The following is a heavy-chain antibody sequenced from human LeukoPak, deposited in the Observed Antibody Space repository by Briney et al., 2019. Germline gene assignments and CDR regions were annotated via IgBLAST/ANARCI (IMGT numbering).Heavy chain of an antibody. V-gene: IGHV1-24*01. CDR1: GYTPTELS. J-gene: IGHJ4*02. CDR3: ATTVFRVVPAATPVDY. Sequence: ASVKVSCKVSGYTPTELSMHWVRQAPGKGLEWMGGFDPEDGETIYAQKFQGRVTMTEDTSTDTAYMELSSLRSEDTAVYYCATTVFRVVPAATPVDYWGQGTLVTVSS. CDR2: FDPEDGET. D-gene: IGHD2-2*01.